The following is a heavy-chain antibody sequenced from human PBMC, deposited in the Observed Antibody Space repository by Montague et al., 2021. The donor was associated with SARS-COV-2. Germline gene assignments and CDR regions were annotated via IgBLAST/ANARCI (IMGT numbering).Heavy chain of an antibody. CDR1: GGSVNSTNW. CDR3: ARTGAYDHFDY. D-gene: IGHD5-12*01. J-gene: IGHJ4*02. Sequence: TLSLTCTVSGGSVNSTNWWSWVRQPPGKGLEWIAEVYRTGGTMFNPSFRSRVTLSIDRSKNLFSLNSNSVTVADTAVYYCARTGAYDHFDYWGPGTLVIVSS. V-gene: IGHV4-4*02. CDR2: VYRTGGT.